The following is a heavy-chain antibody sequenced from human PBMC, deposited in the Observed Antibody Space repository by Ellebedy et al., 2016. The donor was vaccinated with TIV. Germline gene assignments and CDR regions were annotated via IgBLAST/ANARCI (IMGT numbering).Heavy chain of an antibody. CDR3: VKGDRYYYYYGMDV. Sequence: GESLKISXSASGFTFSDYAMHWVRQAPGKGLEYVSAISSNGGSTYYADSVKGRFTISRDNSKNTLYLQMSSLRAEDTAVFYCVKGDRYYYYYGMDVWGQGTTVTVSS. V-gene: IGHV3-64D*06. D-gene: IGHD3-9*01. CDR2: ISSNGGST. CDR1: GFTFSDYA. J-gene: IGHJ6*02.